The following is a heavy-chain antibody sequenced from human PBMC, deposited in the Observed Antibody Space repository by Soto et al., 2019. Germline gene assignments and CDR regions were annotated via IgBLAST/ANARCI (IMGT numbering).Heavy chain of an antibody. CDR2: ISDNGSDK. D-gene: IGHD3-10*02. Sequence: QVQLVESGGGVVQPGRSLRLSCAASGFTFSSYGMHWVRQAPGKGLEWVAVISDNGSDKHYADSVKGRFTISRDNSKKALYLQVNSLRLEDTAGYYFSAGWMFADYWGQGALVIVSS. V-gene: IGHV3-30*03. CDR1: GFTFSSYG. CDR3: SAGWMFADY. J-gene: IGHJ4*02.